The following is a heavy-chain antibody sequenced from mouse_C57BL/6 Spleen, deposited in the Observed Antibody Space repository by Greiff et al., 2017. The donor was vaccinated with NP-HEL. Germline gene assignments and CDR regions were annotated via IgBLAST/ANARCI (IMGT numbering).Heavy chain of an antibody. CDR1: GYTFTDYE. Sequence: QVQLQQSGAELVRPGASVTLSCKASGYTFTDYEMHWVKQTPVHGLEWIGAIDPETGGTAYNQKFKGKAILTADKASSTAYMDLRSLTSEDSSVYYCTREGYYWGQGTTLTVSS. J-gene: IGHJ2*01. V-gene: IGHV1-15*01. CDR3: TREGYY. CDR2: IDPETGGT.